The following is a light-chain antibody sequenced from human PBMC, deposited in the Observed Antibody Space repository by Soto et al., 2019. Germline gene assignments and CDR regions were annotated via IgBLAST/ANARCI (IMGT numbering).Light chain of an antibody. CDR1: GSSIGTNT. CDR2: GNN. CDR3: AAWDGSLNNVL. Sequence: QSVLTQPPSASGTPGQRVTISCSGSGSSIGTNTVNWYRQLPGTAPKLLIYGNNQRPSGVPDRFSGSKSGTSASLAISGLQYEDEDDYYCAAWDGSLNNVLFGGGTKLTVL. V-gene: IGLV1-44*01. J-gene: IGLJ2*01.